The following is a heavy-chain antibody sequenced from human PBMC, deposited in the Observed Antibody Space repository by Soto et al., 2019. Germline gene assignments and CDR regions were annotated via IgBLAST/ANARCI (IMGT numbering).Heavy chain of an antibody. CDR2: IYPGDSDT. V-gene: IGHV5-51*01. Sequence: GESLKISCKGSGYSFTSYWIGWVRQMPGKGLEWMGIIYPGDSDTRYSPSFQGQVTISADKSISTAYLQWSSLKASDTAMYYCARNPTSPSDKYYYGMDVWGQGTTVTVSS. D-gene: IGHD2-2*01. J-gene: IGHJ6*02. CDR1: GYSFTSYW. CDR3: ARNPTSPSDKYYYGMDV.